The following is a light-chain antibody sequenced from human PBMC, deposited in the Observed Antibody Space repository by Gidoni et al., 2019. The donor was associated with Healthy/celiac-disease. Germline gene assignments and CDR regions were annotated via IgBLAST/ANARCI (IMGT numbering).Light chain of an antibody. Sequence: QSVLTQPPSVSGAPGQRVTISCTGSSSNIGAGYDVHWSQQLPGTAPKLLLYGNSNRPSGVTDRFSGSKSGTSASLAITGLQAEDEADYYCRSYDSSLSGSVFGGGTKLTVL. CDR2: GNS. J-gene: IGLJ3*02. CDR3: RSYDSSLSGSV. CDR1: SSNIGAGYD. V-gene: IGLV1-40*01.